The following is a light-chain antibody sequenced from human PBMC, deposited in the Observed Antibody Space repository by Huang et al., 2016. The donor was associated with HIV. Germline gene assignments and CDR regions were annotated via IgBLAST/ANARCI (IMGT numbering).Light chain of an antibody. Sequence: EIVMTQSPATPSVSPGERVTLSCRASPSISSNLAWYQQKPGQAPRLLIYGASTRVTGIPARFKGSGSGTEFTLTISSLQSEDFVVYYCQKYNNWPRSFGPGTKLEIK. J-gene: IGKJ2*03. CDR2: GAS. CDR1: PSISSN. CDR3: QKYNNWPRS. V-gene: IGKV3-15*01.